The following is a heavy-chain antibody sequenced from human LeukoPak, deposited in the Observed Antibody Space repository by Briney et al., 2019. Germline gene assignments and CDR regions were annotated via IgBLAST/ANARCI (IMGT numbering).Heavy chain of an antibody. Sequence: ASVKVSCKASGYTFTAHYMHWVRQAPGQGLELMGWINPNSDGTNYAQKFQGSVTMTRDTPISTAYMELSRLRSDDTAVYYCARDAWFAGVVTATFDYWGQGTLVTVSS. V-gene: IGHV1-2*02. J-gene: IGHJ4*02. CDR2: INPNSDGT. CDR3: ARDAWFAGVVTATFDY. D-gene: IGHD2-21*02. CDR1: GYTFTAHY.